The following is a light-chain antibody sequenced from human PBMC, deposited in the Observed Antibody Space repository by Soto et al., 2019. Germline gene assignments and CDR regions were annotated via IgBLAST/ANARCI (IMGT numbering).Light chain of an antibody. CDR2: EGS. V-gene: IGLV2-23*01. Sequence: QSALTQSASVSGFPGQSITISCTGTSSDVGSYNLVSWYQQHPGKAPKLMIYEGSERPSGVSNRFSGSKSGNTASLTISGLQAEDEADYYCCSYAGSSTWVFGGGTKLTVL. J-gene: IGLJ3*02. CDR1: SSDVGSYNL. CDR3: CSYAGSSTWV.